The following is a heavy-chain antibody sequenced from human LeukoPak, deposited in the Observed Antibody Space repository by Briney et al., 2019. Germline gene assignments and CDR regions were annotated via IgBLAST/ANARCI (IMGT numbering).Heavy chain of an antibody. CDR2: ISGSSSTI. CDR3: AREGFWSGSIYYYYYMDV. J-gene: IGHJ6*03. CDR1: GFTFSSYT. Sequence: PGGSLRLSCAASGFTFSSYTMNWVRQAPGKGLERVSYISGSSSTIYYADSVKGRFTMSRDNAKNSLYLQMNSLRAEDTAVYYCAREGFWSGSIYYYYYMDVWGKGTTVPVSS. D-gene: IGHD3-3*01. V-gene: IGHV3-48*01.